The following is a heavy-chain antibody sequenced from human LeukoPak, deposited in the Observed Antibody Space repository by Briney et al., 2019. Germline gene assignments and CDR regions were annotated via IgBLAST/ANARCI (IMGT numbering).Heavy chain of an antibody. CDR3: ARGGYIAVAAIDY. J-gene: IGHJ4*02. CDR2: IYYSGST. Sequence: SESLSLTCTVSDDSISDYYRGWIRQPPGKGLEWIGYIYYSGSTNYNPSLKSRVTISVDTSKNQFSLKLSSVTAADTAVYYCARGGYIAVAAIDYWGQGTLVTVSS. CDR1: DDSISDYY. D-gene: IGHD6-19*01. V-gene: IGHV4-59*01.